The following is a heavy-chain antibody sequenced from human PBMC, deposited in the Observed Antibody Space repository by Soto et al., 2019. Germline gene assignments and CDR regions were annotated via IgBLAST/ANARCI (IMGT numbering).Heavy chain of an antibody. Sequence: PSQTLSLTCVISGDSVSSDSAAWNWTRQSPSRGLEWLGRTYYRSKWYNDYAVSVKSRITINPDTSKNQFSLQLNSVTPEDTAVYYCARGYDTSNAFDPWGQGTLVTV. J-gene: IGHJ5*02. CDR2: TYYRSKWYN. CDR3: ARGYDTSNAFDP. D-gene: IGHD3-9*01. V-gene: IGHV6-1*01. CDR1: GDSVSSDSAA.